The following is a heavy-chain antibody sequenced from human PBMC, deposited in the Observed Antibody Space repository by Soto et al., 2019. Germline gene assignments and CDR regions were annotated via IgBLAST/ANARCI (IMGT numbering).Heavy chain of an antibody. V-gene: IGHV4-30-2*02. CDR1: GGSLGRAEYA. J-gene: IGHJ5*02. CDR3: ARTLFGWGIWFDP. CDR2: IYYTGTT. D-gene: IGHD3-10*02. Sequence: YLTRPLPCALSGGSLGRAEYARGWSRQPPGKGLEWLGYIYYTGTTYYSPSLKSRLTMSVDTSKNQFSLKLRSVTAADTAVYYCARTLFGWGIWFDPWGQGTLVTVSS.